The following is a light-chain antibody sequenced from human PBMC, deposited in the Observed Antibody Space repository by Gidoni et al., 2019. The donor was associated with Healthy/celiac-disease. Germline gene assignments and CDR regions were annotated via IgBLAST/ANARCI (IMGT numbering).Light chain of an antibody. Sequence: EIVLTQSPATLSLSPGERATLSCRASQSVSSYFAWYQQKPGPAPRLLIYDASNRATGSPARFSGSGSGTDFTPTTSSLEPEDVAVYYCQQRSNWPPVLTFGGGTKVEIK. CDR3: QQRSNWPPVLT. V-gene: IGKV3-11*01. CDR1: QSVSSY. J-gene: IGKJ4*01. CDR2: DAS.